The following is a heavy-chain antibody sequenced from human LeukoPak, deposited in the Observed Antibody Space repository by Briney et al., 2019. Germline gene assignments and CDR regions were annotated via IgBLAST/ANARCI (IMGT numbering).Heavy chain of an antibody. V-gene: IGHV3-48*01. D-gene: IGHD1-26*01. J-gene: IGHJ6*02. CDR3: AKKGGSLHYYYYGMDV. Sequence: GGSLRLSCAASGFTFSSYSMNWVRQAPGKGLEWASYISSSSSTIYYADSVKGRFTISRDNSKNTLYLQMNSLRAEDTAVYYCAKKGGSLHYYYYGMDVWGQGTTVTVSS. CDR2: ISSSSSTI. CDR1: GFTFSSYS.